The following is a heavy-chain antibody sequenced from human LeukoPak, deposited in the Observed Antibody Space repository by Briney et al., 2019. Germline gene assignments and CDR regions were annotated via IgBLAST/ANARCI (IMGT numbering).Heavy chain of an antibody. CDR3: TTGNWGPFYY. J-gene: IGHJ4*02. D-gene: IGHD7-27*01. Sequence: GGSLRLSCAASGFTFSNAWMNWVRQAPGKGLEWVGRIKSRSDGGTTDYVAPVKGRFTISRDDSKHTLYLQVNSLKTEDTAVYYCTTGNWGPFYYWGQGTLVTVSS. CDR2: IKSRSDGGTT. CDR1: GFTFSNAW. V-gene: IGHV3-15*01.